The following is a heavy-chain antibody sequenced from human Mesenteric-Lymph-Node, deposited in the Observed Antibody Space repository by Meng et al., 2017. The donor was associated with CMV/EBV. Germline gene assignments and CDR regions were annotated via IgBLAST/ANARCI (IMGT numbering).Heavy chain of an antibody. V-gene: IGHV3-11*01. D-gene: IGHD3-3*01. CDR2: ISSSGSTI. J-gene: IGHJ6*02. Sequence: GGSLRLSCAASGFTFSNHAMSWVRQAPGKGLEWVSYISSSGSTIYYADSVKGRITISRDNAKNSLYLQMNSLRAEDTAVYYCARGVESPYYYYGMDVWGQGTTVTVSS. CDR1: GFTFSNHA. CDR3: ARGVESPYYYYGMDV.